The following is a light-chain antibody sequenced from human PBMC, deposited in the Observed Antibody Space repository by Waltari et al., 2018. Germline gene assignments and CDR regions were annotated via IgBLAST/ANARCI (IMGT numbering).Light chain of an antibody. J-gene: IGKJ2*01. CDR3: HQRNNWPFT. CDR1: QSVSSK. V-gene: IGKV3-11*01. Sequence: EIVLTQSPATLSLSPGERATLSCRASQSVSSKLAWYQQKPGQAPRLLMYDASNRATGIPARFSGSRSGTDFTLTISSLEPEDFAVYYCHQRNNWPFTFGQGTKLEIK. CDR2: DAS.